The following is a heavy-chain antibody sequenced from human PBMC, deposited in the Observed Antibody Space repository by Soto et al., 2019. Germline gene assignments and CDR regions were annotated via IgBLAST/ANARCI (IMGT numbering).Heavy chain of an antibody. Sequence: QITLKESGPTLVKPTQTLTLTCTFSGFSLTTDRVGVGWIRQPPGEALEWLAVIYWDDSKTYRPSLESRLTNTKDPSKNQVALTMTNMDSLDTATYYCAHAYGGRSLYWGQGTLVTVSS. J-gene: IGHJ4*02. CDR3: AHAYGGRSLY. D-gene: IGHD1-26*01. CDR1: GFSLTTDRVG. V-gene: IGHV2-5*02. CDR2: IYWDDSK.